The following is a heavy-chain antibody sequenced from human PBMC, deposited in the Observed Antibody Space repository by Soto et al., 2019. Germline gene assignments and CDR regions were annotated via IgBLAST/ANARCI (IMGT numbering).Heavy chain of an antibody. Sequence: SVKVSCKASGFTFTSSAVQWVRQARGQRLEWIGWIVVGSGNTNYAQKFQERVTITRDMSTSTAYMELSSLRSEDTAVYYCAAEGSIAAAGFNFDYWGQGTLVTVSS. CDR1: GFTFTSSA. D-gene: IGHD6-13*01. CDR2: IVVGSGNT. J-gene: IGHJ4*02. V-gene: IGHV1-58*01. CDR3: AAEGSIAAAGFNFDY.